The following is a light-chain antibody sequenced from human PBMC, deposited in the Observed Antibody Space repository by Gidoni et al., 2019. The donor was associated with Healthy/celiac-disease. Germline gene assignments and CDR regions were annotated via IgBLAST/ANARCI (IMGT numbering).Light chain of an antibody. CDR3: QQRSNWPPL. CDR2: DAS. Sequence: EIVLTQSPATLSLSPGERATIPCRASQSVSSYLAWYQQKPGQAPMLLIYDASNRATGIPARFSGSGSGTDFTLTISSLEPEDFAVYYCQQRSNWPPLFGGGTKVEIK. CDR1: QSVSSY. V-gene: IGKV3-11*01. J-gene: IGKJ4*01.